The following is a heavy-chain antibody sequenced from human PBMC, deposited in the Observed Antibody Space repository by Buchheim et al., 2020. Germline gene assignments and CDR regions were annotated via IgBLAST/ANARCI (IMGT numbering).Heavy chain of an antibody. J-gene: IGHJ6*02. CDR3: VRAPGDDLYYYYGMDV. Sequence: QVQLQESGPGLVKPSGTLSLTCAVSGGSISGLNWWSWVRQPPGKGLEWIGEIFQSGSSNYNPSLKSRLTLSGDTSKNQFSLKLSSMTAADTAVYYCVRAPGDDLYYYYGMDVWGQGTT. CDR2: IFQSGSS. V-gene: IGHV4-4*02. CDR1: GGSISGLNW. D-gene: IGHD3-16*01.